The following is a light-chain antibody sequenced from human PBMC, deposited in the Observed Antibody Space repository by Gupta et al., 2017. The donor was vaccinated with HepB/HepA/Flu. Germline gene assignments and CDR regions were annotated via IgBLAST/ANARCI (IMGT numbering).Light chain of an antibody. Sequence: SYELTQSPSVSVSPGQTASITCSGDNLGDKYTSWYQKKPGQSPVLVMYQDTRRPSGIPERFSGSKSGSTATLIISGTQAMDEDDFYCQVWDSFTVIFGGGTKLTVL. V-gene: IGLV3-1*01. CDR2: QDT. J-gene: IGLJ2*01. CDR3: QVWDSFTVI. CDR1: NLGDKY.